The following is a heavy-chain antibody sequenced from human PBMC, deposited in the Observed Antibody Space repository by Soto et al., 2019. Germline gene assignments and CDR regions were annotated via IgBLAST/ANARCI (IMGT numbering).Heavy chain of an antibody. V-gene: IGHV4-4*07. D-gene: IGHD3-10*01. Sequence: SETLSLTCSVSGGSINSYWWSWIRQPAGKGLEWIGRVYSSGTTDYNPPLNSRATLSVETSKNQFSLKLSSVTAADTAVYYCARDIGSYAYGEGYWGQGIQVTVSS. CDR1: GGSINSYW. J-gene: IGHJ4*02. CDR2: VYSSGTT. CDR3: ARDIGSYAYGEGY.